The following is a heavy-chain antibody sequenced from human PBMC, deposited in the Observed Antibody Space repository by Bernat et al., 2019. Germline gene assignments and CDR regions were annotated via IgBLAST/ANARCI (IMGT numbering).Heavy chain of an antibody. CDR2: INADGGGT. CDR3: AILCCGITSCYDY. V-gene: IGHV3-74*01. D-gene: IGHD2-2*01. Sequence: EVQLVESGGRLIQPGGSLRLSCEASGFTFSNYWMHWVRQAPGKGLVWVSRINADGGGTNYAGSVKGRFTISRDNAKNTLYLQMDNLTAEDTAIYYCAILCCGITSCYDYWGQGTLVTVS. J-gene: IGHJ4*02. CDR1: GFTFSNYW.